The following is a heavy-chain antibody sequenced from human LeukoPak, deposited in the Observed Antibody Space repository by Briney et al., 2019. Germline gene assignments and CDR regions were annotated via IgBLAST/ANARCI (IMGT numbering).Heavy chain of an antibody. CDR2: IYYSGNT. V-gene: IGHV4-59*01. J-gene: IGHJ5*02. CDR1: GGSISSYY. D-gene: IGHD3-16*01. CDR3: ARGLIYAAQLNWCDP. Sequence: SETLSLSCTVSGGSISSYYWSWIRQPPGKGLEWIGYIYYSGNTNYSPSLKSRVTILVDTSKNQFSLKLNSVTDADTAVYYCARGLIYAAQLNWCDPWGQGTLVTVSS.